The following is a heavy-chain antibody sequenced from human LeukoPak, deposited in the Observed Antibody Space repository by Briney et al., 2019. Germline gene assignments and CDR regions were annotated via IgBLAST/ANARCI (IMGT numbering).Heavy chain of an antibody. CDR3: ASSTVYYYDSSGYYWFDP. D-gene: IGHD3-22*01. J-gene: IGHJ5*02. Sequence: GASVKLSCKASGGTFSSYAISWVRQPPGQGLEWMGRIIPIFGTANYAQKFQGRVTITTDESTSTAYMELSSLRSEDTAVYYCASSTVYYYDSSGYYWFDPWGQGTLVTVSS. CDR2: IIPIFGTA. V-gene: IGHV1-69*05. CDR1: GGTFSSYA.